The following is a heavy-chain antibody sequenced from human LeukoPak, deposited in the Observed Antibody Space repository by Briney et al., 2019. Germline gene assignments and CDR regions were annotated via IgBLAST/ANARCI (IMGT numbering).Heavy chain of an antibody. CDR2: IYYSGST. Sequence: SETLSLTCTVSGGSISSGDYYWSWIRQPPGKGLEWIGYIYYSGSTYYNPSLESRVTISVDTSKNQFSLKLSSVTAADTAVYYCARASRPYYDFWSGYYGYYGMDVWGQGTTVTVSS. V-gene: IGHV4-30-4*01. D-gene: IGHD3-3*01. CDR3: ARASRPYYDFWSGYYGYYGMDV. J-gene: IGHJ6*02. CDR1: GGSISSGDYY.